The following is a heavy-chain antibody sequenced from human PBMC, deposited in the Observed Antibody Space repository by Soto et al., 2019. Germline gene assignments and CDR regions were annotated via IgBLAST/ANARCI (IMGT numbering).Heavy chain of an antibody. CDR1: GFTFSTYT. V-gene: IGHV3-23*01. Sequence: EVHLLESGGGLAQPGGSLRLSCAASGFTFSTYTMSWVRRAPGKGLEWVSTINGGGGSQSYTDSVQGQFTISRDNPKSTRNLQLNRVTVDDTATYYCAKARCSTSNCYVPDYWGQGAPVTVSS. J-gene: IGHJ4*02. CDR2: INGGGGSQ. D-gene: IGHD2-2*01. CDR3: AKARCSTSNCYVPDY.